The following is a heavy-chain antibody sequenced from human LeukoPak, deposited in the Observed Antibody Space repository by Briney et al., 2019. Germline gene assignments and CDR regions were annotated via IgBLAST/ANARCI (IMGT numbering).Heavy chain of an antibody. V-gene: IGHV3-9*01. Sequence: GRSLRLSCAASGFTFDDYAMHWVRHAPGKGLEWVSGISWNSGSIGYADSVKGRFTISRDNAKNSLYLQMNSLRAEDTALYYCAKDRGVSSGYFGEFDPWGQGTLVTVSS. J-gene: IGHJ5*02. CDR2: ISWNSGSI. CDR1: GFTFDDYA. D-gene: IGHD3-22*01. CDR3: AKDRGVSSGYFGEFDP.